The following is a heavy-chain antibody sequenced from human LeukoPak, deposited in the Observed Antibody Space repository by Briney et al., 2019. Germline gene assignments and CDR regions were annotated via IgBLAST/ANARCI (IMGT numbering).Heavy chain of an antibody. CDR2: IKQDGSEK. J-gene: IGHJ5*02. CDR3: ARDLTISVGPSRFDP. D-gene: IGHD3-3*01. Sequence: GGSLRLSCAASGFTFSSYWMSWVRQAPGKGLEWVANIKQDGSEKYYVDSVKGRFTISRDNAKNSLYLQMNSLRAEDTAVYYCARDLTISVGPSRFDPWGQGTLVTVSS. CDR1: GFTFSSYW. V-gene: IGHV3-7*01.